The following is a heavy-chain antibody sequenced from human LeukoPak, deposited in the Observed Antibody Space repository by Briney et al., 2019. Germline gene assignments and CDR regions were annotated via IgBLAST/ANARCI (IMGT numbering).Heavy chain of an antibody. CDR1: GGSISSYY. CDR2: IYYSGST. D-gene: IGHD4-17*01. CDR3: ARTPRDGDFSYYFDY. Sequence: PSETLSLTCTVSGGSISSYYWSWIRQPPGKGLEWIGYIYYSGSTNYNPSLKSRVTISVDTSKNQFSLKLSSVTAADTAVYYCARTPRDGDFSYYFDYWGQGTLVTVSS. V-gene: IGHV4-59*01. J-gene: IGHJ4*02.